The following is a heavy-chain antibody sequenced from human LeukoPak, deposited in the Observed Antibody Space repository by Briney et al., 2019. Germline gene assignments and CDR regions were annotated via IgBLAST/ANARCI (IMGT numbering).Heavy chain of an antibody. CDR2: IYYSGST. Sequence: PSETLPLTCTVSGGSISSYYWSWIRQPPGKGLEWIGYIYYSGSTNYNPSLKSRVTISVDTSKNQFSLKLSSVTAADTAVYYCARGGGERHYDILTGYYRNWFDPWGQGTLVTVSS. D-gene: IGHD3-9*01. J-gene: IGHJ5*02. V-gene: IGHV4-59*01. CDR3: ARGGGERHYDILTGYYRNWFDP. CDR1: GGSISSYY.